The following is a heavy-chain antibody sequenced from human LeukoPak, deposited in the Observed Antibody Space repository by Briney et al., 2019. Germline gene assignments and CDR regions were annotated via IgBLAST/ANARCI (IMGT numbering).Heavy chain of an antibody. CDR1: GFTFSSYW. Sequence: GGSLRLSCAASGFTFSSYWMNWARQAPGKGLERVASINHNGNVNYYVDSVKGRFTISRDNAKNSLYLQMSNLRAEDTAVYFCARGGGLDVWGQGTTVTVSS. CDR2: INHNGNVN. CDR3: ARGGGLDV. J-gene: IGHJ6*02. D-gene: IGHD3-16*01. V-gene: IGHV3-7*03.